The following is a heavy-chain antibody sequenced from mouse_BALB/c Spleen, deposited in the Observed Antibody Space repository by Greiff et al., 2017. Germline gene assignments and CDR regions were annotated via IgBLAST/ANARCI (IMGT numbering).Heavy chain of an antibody. D-gene: IGHD1-1*01. CDR3: ARSLRDYAMDY. CDR1: GFSLSTSGMG. Sequence: QVTLKVSGPGILQPSQTLSLTCSFSGFSLSTSGMGVSWIRQPSGKGLEWLAHIYWDDDKRYNPSLKSRLTISKDTSRNQVFLKITSVDTADTATYYCARSLRDYAMDYWGQGTSVTVSS. J-gene: IGHJ4*01. CDR2: IYWDDDK. V-gene: IGHV8-12*01.